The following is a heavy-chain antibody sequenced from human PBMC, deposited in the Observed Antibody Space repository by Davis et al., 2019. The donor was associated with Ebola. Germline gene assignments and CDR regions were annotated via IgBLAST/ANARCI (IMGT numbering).Heavy chain of an antibody. J-gene: IGHJ4*02. CDR3: AREIRGGDNYPLDS. CDR1: GGSFSGYY. D-gene: IGHD3-10*01. V-gene: IGHV4-34*01. CDR2: INHSGVT. Sequence: PSETLSLTCAVYGGSFSGYYWSWIRQPPGKGLQWIGEINHSGVTNYNPSFESRVTISVDTSKNQFSLKLRSVTAADTAIYYCAREIRGGDNYPLDSWGQGSLVIVSS.